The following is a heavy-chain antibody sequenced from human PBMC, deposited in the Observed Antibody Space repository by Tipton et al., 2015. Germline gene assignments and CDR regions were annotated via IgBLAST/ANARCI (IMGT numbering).Heavy chain of an antibody. CDR2: IKQDGSEG. J-gene: IGHJ4*02. D-gene: IGHD4-23*01. Sequence: GSLRLSCAASGFTFSSYWMSWVRQAPGKGLEWVANIKQDGSEGYYVDSVKGRFAISRDNSKNTLYLQMNSLRAEDTAVYYCARDHGGNTDYRGQGTLVTVSS. CDR1: GFTFSSYW. CDR3: ARDHGGNTDY. V-gene: IGHV3-7*01.